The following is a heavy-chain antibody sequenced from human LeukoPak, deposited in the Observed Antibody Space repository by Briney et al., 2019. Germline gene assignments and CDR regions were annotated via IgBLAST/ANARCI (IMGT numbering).Heavy chain of an antibody. J-gene: IGHJ3*02. CDR2: INPSGGST. Sequence: GASVKVSCKTSGYTFTSYYMHWVRQAPGQGLEWMGIINPSGGSTSYAQKFQGRVTMTRDTSTSTVYMELSSLRSEDTAVYYCAREYYYDSSGYPLGGAFDIWGQGTMVTVSS. CDR3: AREYYYDSSGYPLGGAFDI. V-gene: IGHV1-46*01. CDR1: GYTFTSYY. D-gene: IGHD3-22*01.